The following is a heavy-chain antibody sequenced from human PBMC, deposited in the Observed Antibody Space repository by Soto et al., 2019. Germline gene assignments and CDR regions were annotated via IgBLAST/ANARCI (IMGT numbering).Heavy chain of an antibody. D-gene: IGHD2-15*01. J-gene: IGHJ6*02. V-gene: IGHV1-69*01. CDR3: ARDQGSVRSGGSCYSRYGMDV. CDR2: IIPIFGTA. Sequence: QVQLVQSGAEVKKPGSSVKVSCKASGGTFSSYAISWVRQAPGQGLEWMGGIIPIFGTANYAQKFQGRVTITADESTSTAYMALSSLRSEDTEVYYCARDQGSVRSGGSCYSRYGMDVWGQGTTVTVSS. CDR1: GGTFSSYA.